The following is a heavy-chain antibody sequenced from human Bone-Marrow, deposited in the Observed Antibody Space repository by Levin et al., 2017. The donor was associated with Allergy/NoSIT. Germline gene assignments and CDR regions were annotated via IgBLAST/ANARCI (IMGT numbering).Heavy chain of an antibody. CDR2: IFSGGST. CDR3: ETGMYYYESSGDALGY. CDR1: GFTVSRNY. V-gene: IGHV3-66*01. D-gene: IGHD3-22*01. J-gene: IGHJ4*02. Sequence: SCAASGFTVSRNYMSWVRQAPGKGLEWVSIIFSGGSTYYADSVKGRFTISRDNSQNMLYLQMNSLRAEDTAVYYCETGMYYYESSGDALGYWGQGTLATVSS.